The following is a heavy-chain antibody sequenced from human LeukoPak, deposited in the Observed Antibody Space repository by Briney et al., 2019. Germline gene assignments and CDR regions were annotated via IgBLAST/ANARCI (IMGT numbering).Heavy chain of an antibody. CDR2: IHQSGRT. CDR1: GGSFSGYY. V-gene: IGHV4-34*01. D-gene: IGHD2-21*01. Sequence: ASETLSLTCTVYGGSFSGYYWTWIRQPPGKGLQWIGEIHQSGRTNSNPSLKSRVTMSVDTSKNHFSLKLTSVTAADTAVYYCAGFICGIGFDPWGQGTLVTVSS. J-gene: IGHJ5*02. CDR3: AGFICGIGFDP.